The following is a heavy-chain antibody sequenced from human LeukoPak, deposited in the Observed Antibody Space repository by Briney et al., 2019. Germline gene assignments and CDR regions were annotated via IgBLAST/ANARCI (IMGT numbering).Heavy chain of an antibody. CDR1: GFTFSNHG. V-gene: IGHV3-30*02. Sequence: PGGSLRLSCAASGFTFSNHGMHWVRQAPGKGLEWVAFIRYDGSNKYYADSVKGRFTISRDNSKNTLYLQMNSLRAEDTAVYYCAKDMRSSSSGGLFDYWGQGTLVTVSS. J-gene: IGHJ4*02. CDR3: AKDMRSSSSGGLFDY. D-gene: IGHD6-6*01. CDR2: IRYDGSNK.